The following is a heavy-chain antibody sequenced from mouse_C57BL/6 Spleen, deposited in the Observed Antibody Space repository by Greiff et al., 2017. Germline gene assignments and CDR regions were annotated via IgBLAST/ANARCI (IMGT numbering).Heavy chain of an antibody. D-gene: IGHD2-5*01. V-gene: IGHV1-64*01. CDR2: IHPNSGST. J-gene: IGHJ4*01. Sequence: QVQLQQPGAELVKPGASVKLSCKASGYTFTSYWMHWVKQRPGQGLEWIGMIHPNSGSTNYNEKFKSKATLTVDKSSSTAYMQLSSLTSEDSAVYYCARQDSNYLHAMDYWGQGTSVTVSS. CDR1: GYTFTSYW. CDR3: ARQDSNYLHAMDY.